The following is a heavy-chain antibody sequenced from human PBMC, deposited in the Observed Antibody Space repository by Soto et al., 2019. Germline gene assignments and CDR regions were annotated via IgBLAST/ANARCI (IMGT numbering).Heavy chain of an antibody. D-gene: IGHD3-16*02. Sequence: EVQLVESGGGLVQPGGSLRLSCAASGFTFSTYWMHWVRQAPGKGLVWVSRINSDGITTTYADSVKGRFTISRDNAKNKLYLQMSSLRAEDTAVYYCARAIAFDDWGQGTLVTVSS. CDR1: GFTFSTYW. CDR3: ARAIAFDD. V-gene: IGHV3-74*01. CDR2: INSDGITT. J-gene: IGHJ4*02.